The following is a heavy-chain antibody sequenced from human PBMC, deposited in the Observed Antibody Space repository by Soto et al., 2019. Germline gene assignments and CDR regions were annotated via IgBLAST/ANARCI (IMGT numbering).Heavy chain of an antibody. V-gene: IGHV3-23*01. Sequence: EVKLLESGGALVQPGGSLRLSCSASGFTFSAYTMTWIHQAPGKGLEWVSGIRENGDPTYYSDAVKGRFTISRDNSRNTLYLQLDSLRPEDTAIYYCAKNRPLGNGSHFDSWGRGTRVTVSS. CDR3: AKNRPLGNGSHFDS. J-gene: IGHJ5*01. CDR2: IRENGDPT. D-gene: IGHD1-26*01. CDR1: GFTFSAYT.